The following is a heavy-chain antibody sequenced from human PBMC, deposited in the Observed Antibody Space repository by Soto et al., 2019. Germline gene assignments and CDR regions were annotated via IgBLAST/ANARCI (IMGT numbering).Heavy chain of an antibody. J-gene: IGHJ6*03. D-gene: IGHD4-17*01. V-gene: IGHV4-59*01. CDR1: GGSISSYY. CDR3: ARAYGDIYYYYYYMDV. Sequence: SETLSLTCTVSGGSISSYYWSWIRQPPGKGLEWIGYIYYSGSTNYNPSLKSRVTISVDTSKNQFSLKLSSVTAADTAVYYCARAYGDIYYYYYYMDVWGKGTTVTVSS. CDR2: IYYSGST.